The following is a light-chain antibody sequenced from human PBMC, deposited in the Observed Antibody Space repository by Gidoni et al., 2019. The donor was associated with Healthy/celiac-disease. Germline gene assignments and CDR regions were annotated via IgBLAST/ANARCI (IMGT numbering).Light chain of an antibody. J-gene: IGKJ1*01. Sequence: EIVMTQSPATLSVSPGERATLSCRASQSVSSNLAWYQQKPGQAPRLLIYGASTRATGIPEFTLTISSLQSEDFAVYYRQQYSNWPRTFGQGTKVEIK. CDR3: QQYSNWPRT. V-gene: IGKV3-15*01. CDR2: GAS. CDR1: QSVSSN.